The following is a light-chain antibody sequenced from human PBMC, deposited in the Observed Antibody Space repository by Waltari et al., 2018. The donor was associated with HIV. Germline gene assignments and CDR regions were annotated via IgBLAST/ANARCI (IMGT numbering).Light chain of an antibody. CDR1: KLGHTF. CDR2: QDS. J-gene: IGLJ2*01. CDR3: QAWGSSPV. V-gene: IGLV3-1*01. Sequence: SYELNPLPSVPVSPGQTASITYSGNKLGHTFVCWYHQRPGQSPVVVMYQDSRRPSGIPERFSGSNSGNTATLTISGTQAMDEADYYCQAWGSSPVFGGGTKLTVL.